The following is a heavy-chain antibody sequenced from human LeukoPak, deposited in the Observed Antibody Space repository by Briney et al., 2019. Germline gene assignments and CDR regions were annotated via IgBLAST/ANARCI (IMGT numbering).Heavy chain of an antibody. CDR2: INPSVGGT. V-gene: IGHV1-46*03. CDR3: ARHGSGRYYPAEGRVDY. J-gene: IGHJ4*02. CDR1: VCGLTSYY. Sequence: GASVKDSCKACVCGLTSYYIHWVRQAPGQGREWMGIINPSVGGTTYARKFEGRLTMTRDTSTSTVYMELSSLRSEDTAVYYCARHGSGRYYPAEGRVDYWGQGTLVTVSS. D-gene: IGHD3-10*01.